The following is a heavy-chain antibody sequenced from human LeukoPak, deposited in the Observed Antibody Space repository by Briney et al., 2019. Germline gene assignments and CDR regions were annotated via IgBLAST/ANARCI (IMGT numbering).Heavy chain of an antibody. V-gene: IGHV4-59*12. J-gene: IGHJ3*02. D-gene: IGHD2-15*01. CDR1: GGSISSYY. Sequence: SETLSLTCTVSGGSISSYYWSWTRQPPGKGLEWIGYIYYSGSTYYNPSLKSRVTISVDTSKNQFSLRLSSVTAADTAVYSCARRACSGGSCYSQRGAFDIWGQGTMVTVSS. CDR3: ARRACSGGSCYSQRGAFDI. CDR2: IYYSGST.